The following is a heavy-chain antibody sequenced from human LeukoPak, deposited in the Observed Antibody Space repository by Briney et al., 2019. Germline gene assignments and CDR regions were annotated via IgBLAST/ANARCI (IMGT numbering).Heavy chain of an antibody. CDR1: GFSISSGHY. D-gene: IGHD5-18*01. CDR3: ARPNTAMAYMGAFDI. J-gene: IGHJ3*02. V-gene: IGHV4-38-2*01. Sequence: SETLSLTCDVSGFSISSGHYWAWIRPSPGKGLEWIGSIYYSGSTYYNPSLKSRVTISVDTSKNQFSLKLSSVTAADTAVYYCARPNTAMAYMGAFDIWGQGTMVTVSS. CDR2: IYYSGST.